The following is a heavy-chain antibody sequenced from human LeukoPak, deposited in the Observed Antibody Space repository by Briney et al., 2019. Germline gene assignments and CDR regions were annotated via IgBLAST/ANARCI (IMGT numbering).Heavy chain of an antibody. D-gene: IGHD2-8*01. J-gene: IGHJ3*02. V-gene: IGHV4-38-2*02. CDR2: IYHSGST. CDR3: AREPMADAFDI. CDR1: GYSISSGYY. Sequence: SETLSLTCTVSGYSISSGYYWGWIRQPPGKGLEWIGSIYHSGSTYYNPSLKSRVTISVDTSKNQFSLKLSSVTAADTAVYYCAREPMADAFDIWGQGTMVTVSS.